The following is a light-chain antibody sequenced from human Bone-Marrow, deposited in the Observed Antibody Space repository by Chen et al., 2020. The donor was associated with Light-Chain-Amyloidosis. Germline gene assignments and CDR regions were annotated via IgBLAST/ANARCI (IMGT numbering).Light chain of an antibody. J-gene: IGLJ2*01. Sequence: SYELTHPHSVSVSPGQTARLPCSGDDLPTKYAYWYQQKPGQAPVLVIHRDTERPSGISERFSGSSSGTTDTLTISGVQAEDEADYHCQSADSSGTYEVIFGGGTKLTVL. CDR3: QSADSSGTYEVI. CDR2: RDT. CDR1: DLPTKY. V-gene: IGLV3-25*03.